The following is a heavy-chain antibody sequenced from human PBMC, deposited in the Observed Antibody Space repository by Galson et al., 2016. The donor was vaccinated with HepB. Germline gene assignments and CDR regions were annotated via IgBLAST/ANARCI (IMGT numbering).Heavy chain of an antibody. Sequence: SLRLSCAASGFTVSSFYMTWVRQAPGKGLEWVSVVYTGGSTFYADSVKGRFTISRDNSNNTLYLQMNSLRAEATAVYYLATASAVDYGDYLRVWGQGTLVTVSS. CDR3: ATASAVDYGDYLRV. D-gene: IGHD4-17*01. CDR1: GFTVSSFY. J-gene: IGHJ4*02. CDR2: VYTGGST. V-gene: IGHV3-53*01.